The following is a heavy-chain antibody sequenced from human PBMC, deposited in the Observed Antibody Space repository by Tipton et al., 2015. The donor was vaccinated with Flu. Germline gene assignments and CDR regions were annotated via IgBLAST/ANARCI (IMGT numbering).Heavy chain of an antibody. D-gene: IGHD3-10*01. CDR3: ARDQGFGGGLTYDYYALDV. CDR2: VHRTGSP. V-gene: IGHV4-38-2*02. Sequence: GLVKPSETLSLTCSVSGDSIGSGYFWGWIRQPPGKGLEWIGNVHRTGSPYYNPSLRSRVIMTVDGAKNQFSLRLTSVTAADTAFYYCARDQGFGGGLTYDYYALDVWGQGTTVTVSS. J-gene: IGHJ6*02. CDR1: GDSIGSGYF.